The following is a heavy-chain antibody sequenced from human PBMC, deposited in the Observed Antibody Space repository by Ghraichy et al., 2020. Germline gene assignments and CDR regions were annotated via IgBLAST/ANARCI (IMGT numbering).Heavy chain of an antibody. CDR1: GGTFSSYA. Sequence: SVKVSCKASGGTFSSYAISWVRQAPGQGLEWMGGIIPIFGTANYAQKFQGRVTITADESTSTAYMELSSLRSEDTAVYYCASDHCSSTSCPPAYYYYGMDVWGQGTTVTVSS. CDR3: ASDHCSSTSCPPAYYYYGMDV. D-gene: IGHD2-2*01. CDR2: IIPIFGTA. J-gene: IGHJ6*02. V-gene: IGHV1-69*13.